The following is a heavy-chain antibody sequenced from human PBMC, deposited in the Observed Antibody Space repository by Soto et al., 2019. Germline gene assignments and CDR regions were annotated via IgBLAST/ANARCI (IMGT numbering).Heavy chain of an antibody. Sequence: PGGSLRLSCAASGFTFSNAWMSWVRQAPGKGLEWVGRIKSKTDGGTTDYAAPVKGRFTISRDDSKNTLYLQMNSLKTEDTAVYYCTTDLWSGVPDAFDIWGQGTMVTVSS. D-gene: IGHD3-10*01. CDR2: IKSKTDGGTT. CDR3: TTDLWSGVPDAFDI. J-gene: IGHJ3*02. CDR1: GFTFSNAW. V-gene: IGHV3-15*01.